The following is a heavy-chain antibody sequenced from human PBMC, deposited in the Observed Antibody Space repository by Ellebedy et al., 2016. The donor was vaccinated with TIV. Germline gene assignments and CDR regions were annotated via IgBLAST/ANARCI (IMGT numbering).Heavy chain of an antibody. CDR1: GYKITDHY. CDR3: ARAASESPAINPNFLDH. CDR2: INPRSGYT. D-gene: IGHD1-14*01. Sequence: AASVKVSCKTSGYKITDHYIHWVRRAPGQGLEWMAWINPRSGYTSSARRFQGRVTMTRDTSINTVYMELSTLLSDDTAVYFCARAASESPAINPNFLDHWGQGTLVTISS. V-gene: IGHV1-2*02. J-gene: IGHJ4*02.